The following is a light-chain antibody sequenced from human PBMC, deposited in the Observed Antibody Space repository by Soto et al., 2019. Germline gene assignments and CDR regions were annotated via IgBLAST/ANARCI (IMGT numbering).Light chain of an antibody. V-gene: IGKV1-5*03. Sequence: DIQMTQSPSTVSGSGGDRVTITCRASQTISSWLAWYQQKPGKAPKLLIYKASTLKSGVPSRFSGSGSGTEFTLTISSLQPDDFATYYCQHYNSYSEAFGQGPKVDIK. CDR3: QHYNSYSEA. J-gene: IGKJ1*01. CDR1: QTISSW. CDR2: KAS.